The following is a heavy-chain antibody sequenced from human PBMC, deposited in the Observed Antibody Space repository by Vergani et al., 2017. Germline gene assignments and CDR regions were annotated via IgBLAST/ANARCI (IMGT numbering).Heavy chain of an antibody. Sequence: QVTLKESGPVLVKPTETLTLTCTVSGFSLSNARMGVSWIRQPPGKALEWLAHIFSNDEKSYSTSLKSRLTISKDTAKSQVVLTMTNMDPGDTATYYCARREYSSSSEGLYWYFDLWGRGTLVTVSS. CDR3: ARREYSSSSEGLYWYFDL. CDR2: IFSNDEK. V-gene: IGHV2-26*01. D-gene: IGHD6-6*01. J-gene: IGHJ2*01. CDR1: GFSLSNARMG.